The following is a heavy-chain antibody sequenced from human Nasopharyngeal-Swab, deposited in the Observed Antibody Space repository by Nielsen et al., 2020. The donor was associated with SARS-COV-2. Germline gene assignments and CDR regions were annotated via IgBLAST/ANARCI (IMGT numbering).Heavy chain of an antibody. CDR3: ARGSLAAIPRSSWYFDY. CDR1: GGSISSYY. Sequence: SETLSLTCTASGGSISSYYWTWIRQPAGKGLEWIGRIYTSGSTNYNPYLKSRVSMSVDTSKNQFSLKLSSVTAADMAVYYCARGSLAAIPRSSWYFDYWGQGTLVTVSS. J-gene: IGHJ4*02. CDR2: IYTSGST. V-gene: IGHV4-4*07. D-gene: IGHD6-13*01.